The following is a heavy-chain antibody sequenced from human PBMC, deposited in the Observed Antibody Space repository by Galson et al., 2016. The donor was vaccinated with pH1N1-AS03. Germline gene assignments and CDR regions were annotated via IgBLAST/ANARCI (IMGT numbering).Heavy chain of an antibody. CDR3: VRVITAHQAGEF. V-gene: IGHV1-18*01. CDR2: ISANNGNT. Sequence: SVKVSCKASGYTFNKYGIHWVRLAPGQGLEWMGWISANNGNTDYAQKFQGRATLTRDASTNTVYMDLKRLRSDDTAVYYCVRVITAHQAGEFWGQGTLVTVSS. J-gene: IGHJ4*02. CDR1: GYTFNKYG. D-gene: IGHD3-16*01.